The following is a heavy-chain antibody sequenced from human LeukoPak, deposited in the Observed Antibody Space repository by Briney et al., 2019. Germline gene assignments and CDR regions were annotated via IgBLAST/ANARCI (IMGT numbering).Heavy chain of an antibody. V-gene: IGHV3-53*01. CDR2: VTSGGST. CDR1: GGSVSSGSYY. J-gene: IGHJ3*01. D-gene: IGHD2-15*01. Sequence: PSETLSLTCTVSGGSVSSGSYYWSWVRQAPGKGLEWVSTVTSGGSTYYADSVNGRFTISRDNSKNTLYLQMNSLRAEDTAIYYCASAGYCSGGSCKRGAFDVWGQGTMVTVSS. CDR3: ASAGYCSGGSCKRGAFDV.